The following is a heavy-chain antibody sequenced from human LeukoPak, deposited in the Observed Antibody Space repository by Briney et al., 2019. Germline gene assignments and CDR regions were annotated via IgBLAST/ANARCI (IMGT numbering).Heavy chain of an antibody. Sequence: GASVKVSCKAFGGTFSSYAISWVRQAPGQGLEWMGRIIPIFGTANYAQKFQGRVTITTDESTSTAYMELSSLRSEDTAVYYCARDSISGVNGYWGQGTLVTVSS. CDR1: GGTFSSYA. V-gene: IGHV1-69*05. D-gene: IGHD3-9*01. J-gene: IGHJ4*02. CDR2: IIPIFGTA. CDR3: ARDSISGVNGY.